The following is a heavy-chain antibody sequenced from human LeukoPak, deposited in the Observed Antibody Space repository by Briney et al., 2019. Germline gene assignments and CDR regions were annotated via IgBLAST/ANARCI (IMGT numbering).Heavy chain of an antibody. J-gene: IGHJ4*02. CDR3: ARVLLAVAGHYFDY. CDR1: GFTFSGSA. V-gene: IGHV3-73*01. Sequence: GGSLRLSCAASGFTFSGSAMHWVRQASGKGLEWVGRIRSKANSYATAYAASVKGRFTISRDDSKNTAYLQMNSLRAEDTAVYYCARVLLAVAGHYFDYWGQGTLVTVSS. D-gene: IGHD6-19*01. CDR2: IRSKANSYAT.